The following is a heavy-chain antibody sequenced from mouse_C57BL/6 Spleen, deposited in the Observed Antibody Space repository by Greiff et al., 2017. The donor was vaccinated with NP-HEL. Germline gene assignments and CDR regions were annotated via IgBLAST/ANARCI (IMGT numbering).Heavy chain of an antibody. J-gene: IGHJ3*01. CDR1: GYTFTDYY. D-gene: IGHD1-1*01. CDR2: IYPGSGNT. V-gene: IGHV1-76*01. Sequence: QVHVQQSGAELVRPGASVKLSCKASGYTFTDYYINWVKQRPGQGLEWIARIYPGSGNTYYNEKFKGKATLTAEKSSSTAYMQLSSLTSEDSAVYFFSRRGYSGSSWGFADWGQGTLVTVSA. CDR3: SRRGYSGSSWGFAD.